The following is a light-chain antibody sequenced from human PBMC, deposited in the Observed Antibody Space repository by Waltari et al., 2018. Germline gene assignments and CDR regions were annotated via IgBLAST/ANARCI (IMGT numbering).Light chain of an antibody. CDR2: WAS. V-gene: IGKV4-1*01. CDR3: QKDYSSPHT. CDR1: QSVLYSSDNKNY. J-gene: IGKJ2*01. Sequence: DIVMTQSPDSLAVSLGERATINCKSSQSVLYSSDNKNYLAWYQQKPGQPPKLLIYWASTRESGVPDRFRGSGSGTDFTLTISSLQAEDVAVFYCQKDYSSPHTFGQGTKLEIK.